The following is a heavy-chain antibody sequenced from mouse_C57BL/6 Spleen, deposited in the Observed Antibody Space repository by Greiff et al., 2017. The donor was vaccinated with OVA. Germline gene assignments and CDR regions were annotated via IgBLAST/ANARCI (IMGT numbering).Heavy chain of an antibody. CDR3: ARRYGSFDY. D-gene: IGHD2-2*01. J-gene: IGHJ2*01. CDR2: IVPSDSYT. Sequence: QVQLQQPGAELVKPGASVKLSCKASGYTFTSYWMQWVKQRPGQGLEWIGEIVPSDSYTNYNQKFKGKATLTVDSSSSTAYMQLSSLTSEVSAFYYCARRYGSFDYWGQGTTLTVSS. CDR1: GYTFTSYW. V-gene: IGHV1-50*01.